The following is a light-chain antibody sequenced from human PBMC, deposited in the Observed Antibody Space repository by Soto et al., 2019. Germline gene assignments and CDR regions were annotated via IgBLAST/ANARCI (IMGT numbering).Light chain of an antibody. CDR1: SSDVGGYDY. CDR3: CSFAGSNTGV. J-gene: IGLJ1*01. Sequence: QYALTQPRSVSGSPGQSVTISCTGTSSDVGGYDYVSWYQHHPGKAPKLMIFDVNKRPSGVPDRFSGSRSGNTASLTISGLQAEDEADYYCCSFAGSNTGVFGTGTKVTVL. V-gene: IGLV2-11*01. CDR2: DVN.